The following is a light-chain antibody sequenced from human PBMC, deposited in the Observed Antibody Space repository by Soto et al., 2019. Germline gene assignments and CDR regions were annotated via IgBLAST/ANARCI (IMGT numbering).Light chain of an antibody. V-gene: IGLV2-14*01. CDR3: SSYSSTSTPWV. J-gene: IGLJ3*02. CDR2: EVS. CDR1: RSDVGNYIF. Sequence: QSALTQPASVSGSPGQSITISCTGTRSDVGNYIFVSWYQQHPGKAPKLMIYEVSSRPSGVSNRFSGSKSGNTASLTISGLQAEDEADYYCSSYSSTSTPWVFGGGTKLTVL.